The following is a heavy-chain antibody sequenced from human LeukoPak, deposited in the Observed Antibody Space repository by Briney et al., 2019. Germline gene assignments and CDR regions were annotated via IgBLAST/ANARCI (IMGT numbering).Heavy chain of an antibody. CDR3: ARGRRIAAAGTRYWFDP. J-gene: IGHJ5*02. D-gene: IGHD6-13*01. Sequence: GASVKVSCKASGYTFTGYYMHWVRQAPGQGLEWMGWINPNSGGTNYAQKFQGRVTMTRDTSISTAYMGLSRLRSDDTAVYYCARGRRIAAAGTRYWFDPWGQGTLVTVSS. CDR1: GYTFTGYY. CDR2: INPNSGGT. V-gene: IGHV1-2*02.